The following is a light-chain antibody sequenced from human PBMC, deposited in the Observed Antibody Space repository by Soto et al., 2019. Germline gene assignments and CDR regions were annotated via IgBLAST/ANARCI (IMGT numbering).Light chain of an antibody. CDR3: SSYKRTSRVYV. CDR2: EVS. J-gene: IGLJ1*01. CDR1: SSDVGDYEY. V-gene: IGLV2-14*01. Sequence: SVLTQPASVSGSPVQSITISCTGTSSDVGDYEYVSWYQQHPGKGPKLMIYEVSNRTSGVSNRFSGSKSGNTASLTISGLQAEDETEYFCSSYKRTSRVYVFGTGTKVTVL.